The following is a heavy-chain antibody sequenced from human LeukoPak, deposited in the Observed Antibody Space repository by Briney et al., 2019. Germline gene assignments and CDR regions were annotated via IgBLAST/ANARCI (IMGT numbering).Heavy chain of an antibody. CDR1: GYTFTGYY. CDR2: INPKSGGT. D-gene: IGHD6-19*01. J-gene: IGHJ3*02. Sequence: ASVKVSCKASGYTFTGYYMHWVRQAPGQGLEWMGWINPKSGGTKYAQKFQGGVTMTRDTSTSAAYMELSRLRSDDTAVYYCARREYSSGWGSFDIWGQGTLVTVSS. CDR3: ARREYSSGWGSFDI. V-gene: IGHV1-2*02.